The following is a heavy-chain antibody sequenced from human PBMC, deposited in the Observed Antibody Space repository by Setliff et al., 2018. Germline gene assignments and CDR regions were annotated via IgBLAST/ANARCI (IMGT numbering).Heavy chain of an antibody. CDR1: GDSFSDYY. J-gene: IGHJ3*02. D-gene: IGHD4-17*01. CDR2: IYYRGST. CDR3: AGVYGENDLPDI. V-gene: IGHV4-34*11. Sequence: SETLSLTCAVYGDSFSDYYWSWIRQPPGKGLEWTGSIYYRGSTFIYPSLRSRVTISADTSKNQFSLKLTSVTAADTAMYYCAGVYGENDLPDIWGQGTMVTVSS.